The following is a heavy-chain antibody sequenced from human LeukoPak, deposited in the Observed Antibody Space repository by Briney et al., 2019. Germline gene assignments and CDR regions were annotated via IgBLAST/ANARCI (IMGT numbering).Heavy chain of an antibody. J-gene: IGHJ4*02. CDR1: GFTFSSYG. Sequence: PGGSLRLSCAASGFTFSSYGMHWVRQAPGKGLEWVAFIRYDGSNKYYADSVKGRFTISRDNSKNTLYLQMHSLRAEDTAVYYCARAQSYDFWSGYYIAYWGQGTLVTVSS. V-gene: IGHV3-30*02. CDR2: IRYDGSNK. CDR3: ARAQSYDFWSGYYIAY. D-gene: IGHD3-3*01.